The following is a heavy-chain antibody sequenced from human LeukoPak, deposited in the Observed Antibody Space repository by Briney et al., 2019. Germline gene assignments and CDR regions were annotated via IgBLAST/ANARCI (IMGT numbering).Heavy chain of an antibody. J-gene: IGHJ4*02. CDR1: GFTFSSYW. CDR3: ASTSLVTAIDY. V-gene: IGHV3-74*01. D-gene: IGHD4-23*01. Sequence: PGGSLRLSCVASGFTFSSYWMHWVRQAPGKGLVWVSRINGDGSSTTYADSVKGRFTISRDNAKNTLYLQMNSLRAEDTAVYYCASTSLVTAIDYWGQGTLVTVSS. CDR2: INGDGSST.